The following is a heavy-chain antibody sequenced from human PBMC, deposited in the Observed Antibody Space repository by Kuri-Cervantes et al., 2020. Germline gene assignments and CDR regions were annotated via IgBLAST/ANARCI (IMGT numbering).Heavy chain of an antibody. CDR2: ISAYNGNT. J-gene: IGHJ5*02. CDR3: AKDLEYDLTNWFDP. D-gene: IGHD3-3*01. CDR1: GYTFTSYD. V-gene: IGHV1-18*01. Sequence: ASVKVSCKASGYTFTSYDINWVRQATGQGLEWMGWISAYNGNTNYAQKLQGRVTMTTDTSTSTAYMELRSLRSDDTAVYYCAKDLEYDLTNWFDPWGQGTLVTVSS.